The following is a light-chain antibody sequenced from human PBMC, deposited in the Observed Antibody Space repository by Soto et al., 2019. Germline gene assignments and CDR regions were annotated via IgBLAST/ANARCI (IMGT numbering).Light chain of an antibody. Sequence: EIVLTQSPGTLSLSPGERGTLSCRASQNLGTLYLAWFQQKSGQAPRLLIYSASRRATGITDRFTGSGSGTDFTLTIDRVEPEDFAVYLCQQYAGSPRTFGQGPKVEIK. J-gene: IGKJ1*01. CDR2: SAS. CDR3: QQYAGSPRT. CDR1: QNLGTLY. V-gene: IGKV3-20*01.